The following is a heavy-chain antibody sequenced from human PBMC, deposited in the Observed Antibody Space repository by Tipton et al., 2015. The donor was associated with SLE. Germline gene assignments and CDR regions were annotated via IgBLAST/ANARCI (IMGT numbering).Heavy chain of an antibody. V-gene: IGHV3-21*04. D-gene: IGHD6-19*01. CDR3: ARAGYSSGLYYFDY. CDR1: GFTFSSYS. CDR2: ISSSSSYI. J-gene: IGHJ4*02. Sequence: SLRLSCAASGFTFSSYSMNWVRQAPGKGLEWVSSISSSSSYIYYADSVKGRFTISRDNSKNTLYLQMNSLRADDTAVYYCARAGYSSGLYYFDYWGQGTLVTVSS.